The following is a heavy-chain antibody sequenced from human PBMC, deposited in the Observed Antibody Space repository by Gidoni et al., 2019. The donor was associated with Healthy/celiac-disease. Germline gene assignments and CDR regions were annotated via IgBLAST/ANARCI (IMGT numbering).Heavy chain of an antibody. V-gene: IGHV1-18*01. Sequence: QVQLVQSGAEVKKPGASVKVSCKASGDTCTSYGISWVRQAPGQGLEWMGWISAYNGNTNYAQKLQGRVTMTTDTSTSTAYMELRSLRSDDTAVYYCARDPVQTEPAAMKSNWFDPWGQGTLVTVSS. D-gene: IGHD2-2*01. CDR3: ARDPVQTEPAAMKSNWFDP. CDR2: ISAYNGNT. CDR1: GDTCTSYG. J-gene: IGHJ5*02.